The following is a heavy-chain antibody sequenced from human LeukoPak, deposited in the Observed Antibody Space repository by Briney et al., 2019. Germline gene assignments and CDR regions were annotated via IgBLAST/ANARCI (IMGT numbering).Heavy chain of an antibody. Sequence: PSETLSLTCAVYGGSFSGYYWSWIRQPPGKGPEWIGEINHSGSTNYNPSLKSRVTISVDTSKNQFSLKLSSVTAADTAVYYCARTTLVKYSTSLYYYYYMDVWGKGTTVTVSS. CDR3: ARTTLVKYSTSLYYYYYMDV. J-gene: IGHJ6*03. CDR1: GGSFSGYY. CDR2: INHSGST. D-gene: IGHD2-2*01. V-gene: IGHV4-34*01.